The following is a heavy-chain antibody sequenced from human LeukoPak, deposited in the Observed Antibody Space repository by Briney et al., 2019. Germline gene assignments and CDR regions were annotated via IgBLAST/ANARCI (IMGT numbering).Heavy chain of an antibody. J-gene: IGHJ4*02. CDR1: GFGFSSSW. Sequence: TGGSLRLSCAASGFGFSSSWMSWVRQAPGKGLEWGSVIYSGGSTYYADSVKGRFTISRDNSKNTLYLQMNSLRAEDTAVYYCAGQGSSSWPLDYWGQGTLVTVSS. V-gene: IGHV3-66*01. CDR3: AGQGSSSWPLDY. CDR2: IYSGGST. D-gene: IGHD6-13*01.